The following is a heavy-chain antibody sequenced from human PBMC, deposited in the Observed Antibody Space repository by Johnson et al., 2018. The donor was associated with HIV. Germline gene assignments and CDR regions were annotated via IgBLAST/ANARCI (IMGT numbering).Heavy chain of an antibody. CDR1: GFTFSSYW. V-gene: IGHV3-7*01. Sequence: VQLVESGGGLVQPGGSLRLSCAASGFTFSSYWMSWVRQAPGKGLEWVANIKQDGSEKYYVDSVKGRFTIFRDNSKNTLYLQMNSLRAEDTAVYYCARDLRLGAIDAFDIWGQGTMVTVSS. CDR2: IKQDGSEK. D-gene: IGHD1-26*01. J-gene: IGHJ3*02. CDR3: ARDLRLGAIDAFDI.